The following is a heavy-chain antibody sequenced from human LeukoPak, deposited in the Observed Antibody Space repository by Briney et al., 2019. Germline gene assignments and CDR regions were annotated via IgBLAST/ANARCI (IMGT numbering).Heavy chain of an antibody. J-gene: IGHJ4*02. D-gene: IGHD3-9*01. V-gene: IGHV5-51*01. CDR3: ARQGYDVLTGYYWGVDY. CDR2: IYPGDSHT. CDR1: GYTFRDYW. Sequence: HGESLKISCKGSGYTFRDYWVVWVRQMPGKGLEWMGLIYPGDSHTTYSPSFQGQVTISAAKSINTTYLQLTSLKASDTAMYFCARQGYDVLTGYYWGVDYWGQGTMVTVSS.